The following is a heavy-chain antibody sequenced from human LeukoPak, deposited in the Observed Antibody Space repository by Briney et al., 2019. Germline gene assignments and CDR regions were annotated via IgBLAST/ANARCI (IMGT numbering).Heavy chain of an antibody. J-gene: IGHJ4*02. CDR2: IKEDGSVM. V-gene: IGHV3-7*01. Sequence: GGSLRLSCAVSGFPFTNYWMSWVRQAPGKGLEWVANIKEDGSVMYYVDSLKGRFTISRDSAQNSLYLQMNSLRVEDTAVYYCARDCRYDSSGYPSGTDYWGQGTLVTVSS. CDR1: GFPFTNYW. CDR3: ARDCRYDSSGYPSGTDY. D-gene: IGHD3-22*01.